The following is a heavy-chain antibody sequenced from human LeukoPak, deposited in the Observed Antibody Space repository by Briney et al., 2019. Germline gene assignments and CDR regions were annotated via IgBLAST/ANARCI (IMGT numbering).Heavy chain of an antibody. CDR2: INHSGST. Sequence: SETLSLTCAVYGGSFSGYYWSWIRQPPGKGLEWIGEINHSGSTNYNPSLKSRVTISVDTPKNQFSLKLSSVTAADTAVYYCAEGVGATGFDYWGQGTLVTVSS. V-gene: IGHV4-34*01. CDR1: GGSFSGYY. J-gene: IGHJ4*02. D-gene: IGHD1-26*01. CDR3: AEGVGATGFDY.